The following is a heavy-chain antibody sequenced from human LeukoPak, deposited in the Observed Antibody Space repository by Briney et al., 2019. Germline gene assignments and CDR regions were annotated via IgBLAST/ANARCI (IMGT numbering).Heavy chain of an antibody. D-gene: IGHD2-21*02. CDR1: GGSFSGYY. CDR3: ARGPLGGEVVTASYYFDY. J-gene: IGHJ4*02. V-gene: IGHV4-34*01. Sequence: AETLSLTCAVYGGSFSGYYWSWIRQPPGKGLEWIGEINHSGSTNYNPSLKSRVTISVDTSKNQFSLKLSSVTAADTAVYYCARGPLGGEVVTASYYFDYWGQGTLVTVSS. CDR2: INHSGST.